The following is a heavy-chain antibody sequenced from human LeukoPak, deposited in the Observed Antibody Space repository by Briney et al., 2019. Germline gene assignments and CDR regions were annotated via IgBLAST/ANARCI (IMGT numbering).Heavy chain of an antibody. V-gene: IGHV3-66*04. D-gene: IGHD3-10*01. CDR3: ARHVLLWFGDHPNWFDP. CDR2: IYSGGST. CDR1: GFTVSSNY. J-gene: IGHJ5*02. Sequence: GGSLRLSCAASGFTVSSNYMSWVRQAPGKGLEWVSVIYSGGSTYYADSVKGRFTISIDNSKNTLYLQMNSLRAEDTAVYYCARHVLLWFGDHPNWFDPWGQGTLVTVSS.